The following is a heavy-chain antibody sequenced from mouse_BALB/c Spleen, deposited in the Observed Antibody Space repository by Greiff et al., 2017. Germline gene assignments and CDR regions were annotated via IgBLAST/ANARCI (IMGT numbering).Heavy chain of an antibody. J-gene: IGHJ4*01. CDR1: GFTFSSYA. CDR3: ARHGTAYAMDY. D-gene: IGHD1-1*02. V-gene: IGHV5-9-3*01. Sequence: EVKVVESGGGLVKPGGSLKLSCAASGFTFSSYAMSWVRQTPEKRLEWVATISSGGSYTYYPDSVKGRFTISRDNAKNTLYLQMSSLRSEDTAMYYCARHGTAYAMDYWGQGTSVTVSS. CDR2: ISSGGSYT.